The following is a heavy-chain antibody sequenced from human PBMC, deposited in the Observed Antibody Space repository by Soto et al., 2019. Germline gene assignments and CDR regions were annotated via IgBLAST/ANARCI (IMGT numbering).Heavy chain of an antibody. CDR3: ARLRGYHTHYYYYMDV. Sequence: QVQLQESGPGLVKPSETLSLTCTVSGGSINSYYWSWIRQPPGKGLEWIGYIHYSGSTNYNPSLKSRVTISVDTSKNQFSLKLSSVTAADTAVYYCARLRGYHTHYYYYMDVWGKGTTVTVSS. CDR1: GGSINSYY. V-gene: IGHV4-59*08. CDR2: IHYSGST. D-gene: IGHD5-12*01. J-gene: IGHJ6*03.